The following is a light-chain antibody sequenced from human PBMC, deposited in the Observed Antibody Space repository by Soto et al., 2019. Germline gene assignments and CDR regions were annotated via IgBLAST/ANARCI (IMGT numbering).Light chain of an antibody. J-gene: IGKJ3*01. CDR1: QSISSW. Sequence: DIQMTQSPSTLSASVGDRVPITCRASQSISSWLAWYQQKPGKAHKLMIYKASSLQTGVPARFSGSGSRTESTRTITSLQPDYYATYYCQQAFTVGPGTKVYIK. V-gene: IGKV1-5*03. CDR3: QQAFT. CDR2: KAS.